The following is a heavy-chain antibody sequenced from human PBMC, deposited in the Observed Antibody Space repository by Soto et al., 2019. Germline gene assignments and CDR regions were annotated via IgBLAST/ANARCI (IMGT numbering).Heavy chain of an antibody. CDR1: GYSFTSYW. CDR2: IYPGDSDT. CDR3: ASFPIPHYRQNDAFDI. J-gene: IGHJ3*02. V-gene: IGHV5-51*01. D-gene: IGHD2-2*02. Sequence: PGESLKISCKGSGYSFTSYWIGWVRQMPGKGLEWMGIIYPGDSDTRCSPSFQGQVTISADKSISTAYLQWSSLKASDIAMYYCASFPIPHYRQNDAFDIWGQGTMVTVSS.